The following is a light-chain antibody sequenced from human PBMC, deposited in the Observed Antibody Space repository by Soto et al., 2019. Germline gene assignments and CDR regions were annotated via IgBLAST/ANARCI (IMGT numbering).Light chain of an antibody. CDR3: GAHAGSNTWV. V-gene: IGLV2-8*01. J-gene: IGLJ3*02. CDR1: SSDIGAYNY. CDR2: EVN. Sequence: QSALAQSPSASGSPGQSVTISCIGSSSDIGAYNYVSWYQHHPGKAPKLIIYEVNKRPSGVPDRFSGSKSGNTASLTVSGLQADDEADYYCGAHAGSNTWVFGGGTKLTVL.